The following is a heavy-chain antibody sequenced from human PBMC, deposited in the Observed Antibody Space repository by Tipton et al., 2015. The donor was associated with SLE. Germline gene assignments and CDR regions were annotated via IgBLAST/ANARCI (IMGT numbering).Heavy chain of an antibody. CDR1: GDFISSGNYY. D-gene: IGHD6-13*01. CDR2: ISYSGST. V-gene: IGHV4-30-4*01. J-gene: IGHJ3*02. Sequence: TLSLTCTVSGDFISSGNYYWNWIRQPPGKGLEWIGYISYSGSTYYNPSLKSRVTISIDTSKNQFSLRLSSVTAADTAVYYCARDISSWFDAFDIWGQGTMVTVSS. CDR3: ARDISSWFDAFDI.